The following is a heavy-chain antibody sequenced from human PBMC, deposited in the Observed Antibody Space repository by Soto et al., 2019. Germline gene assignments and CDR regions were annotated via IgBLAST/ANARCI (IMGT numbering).Heavy chain of an antibody. D-gene: IGHD2-2*02. J-gene: IGHJ5*02. V-gene: IGHV4-39*01. CDR2: IYYSGST. CDR3: ARKGTKLPAAIREDWFDP. CDR1: GGTISSSSYY. Sequence: AGTLSLTCTVSGGTISSSSYYWGWIRQPPGKGLEWIGSIYYSGSTYYNPSLKSRVTISVDTSKNQFSLKLSSVTAADTAVYYCARKGTKLPAAIREDWFDPWGQGTLVTVSS.